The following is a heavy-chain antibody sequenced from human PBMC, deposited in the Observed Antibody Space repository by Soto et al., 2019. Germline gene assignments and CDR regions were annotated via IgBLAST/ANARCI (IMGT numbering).Heavy chain of an antibody. D-gene: IGHD6-13*01. Sequence: SETLSLTCTVSGGSISSYYWSWIRQPPGKGLEWIGYIYYSGSTNYNPSLKSRVTISVDTSKNQFSLKLSSVTAADTAVYYCARGPMGLAAAGRNWFDPWGQGTLVTVSS. J-gene: IGHJ5*02. CDR3: ARGPMGLAAAGRNWFDP. CDR2: IYYSGST. CDR1: GGSISSYY. V-gene: IGHV4-59*01.